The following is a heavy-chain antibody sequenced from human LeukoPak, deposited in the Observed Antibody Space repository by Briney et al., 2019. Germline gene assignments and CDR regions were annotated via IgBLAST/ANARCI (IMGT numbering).Heavy chain of an antibody. J-gene: IGHJ6*03. CDR1: GGTFSNYA. D-gene: IGHD1-20*01. CDR3: ARDPEHITGTEYYYYYMDV. CDR2: IIPIFDTA. V-gene: IGHV1-69*06. Sequence: SVKVSCKASGGTFSNYAISWVRQAPGQGLEWMGGIIPIFDTADYAQKFQGRLTITADKSTSTAYMELSSLRSEDTAVYYCARDPEHITGTEYYYYYMDVWGKGTTVTVSS.